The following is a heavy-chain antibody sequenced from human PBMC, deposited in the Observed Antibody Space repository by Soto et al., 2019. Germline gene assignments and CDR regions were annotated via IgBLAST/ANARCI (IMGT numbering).Heavy chain of an antibody. Sequence: QVQLVQSGAEVKKPGASVKVSCKASGYTFTSYDINWVRQATGQGLEWMGWMNPNSGNTGYAQKFQCRVTMTRNTSISTAYMELSSLRSEDTAVYYCASRGGTTYYYYYGMDVWGQGTTVTVSS. D-gene: IGHD1-7*01. J-gene: IGHJ6*02. CDR2: MNPNSGNT. CDR3: ASRGGTTYYYYYGMDV. V-gene: IGHV1-8*01. CDR1: GYTFTSYD.